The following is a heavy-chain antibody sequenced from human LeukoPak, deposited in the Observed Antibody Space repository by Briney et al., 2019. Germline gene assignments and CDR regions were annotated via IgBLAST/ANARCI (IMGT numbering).Heavy chain of an antibody. CDR3: ARRSYGSGTYFFDF. V-gene: IGHV4-59*08. D-gene: IGHD3-10*01. J-gene: IGHJ4*02. Sequence: PSETLSLTCSVSGGSIDTYYWSWIRQPPGKGLEWIGNIYYSGSTNYNPSLKSRVTISVDTSNNQFSLKLTSVTAADTAVYYRARRSYGSGTYFFDFWGQGTLVTVSS. CDR1: GGSIDTYY. CDR2: IYYSGST.